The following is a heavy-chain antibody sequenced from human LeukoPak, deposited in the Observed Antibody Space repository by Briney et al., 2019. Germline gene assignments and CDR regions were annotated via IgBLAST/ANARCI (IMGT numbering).Heavy chain of an antibody. CDR2: ISSNGDNT. CDR3: VRGTGY. V-gene: IGHV3-64D*06. Sequence: GGSLRLSCSVSGFTVSTYVIHWVRQAPGKGLEHVSAISSNGDNTYYADSVKGRFTISRDNSKNTLYLQMSSLRADDTAVYYCVRGTGYWGQGTLVTVSS. J-gene: IGHJ4*02. CDR1: GFTVSTYV.